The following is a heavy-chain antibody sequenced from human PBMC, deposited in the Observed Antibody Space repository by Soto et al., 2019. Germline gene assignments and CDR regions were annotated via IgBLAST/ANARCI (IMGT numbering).Heavy chain of an antibody. V-gene: IGHV3-53*01. CDR2: IYSGGST. Sequence: GGSLRLPCAASGFTVSSNYMGWVRQAPGKGLGWVSVIYSGGSTYYADSVKGRFTISRDNSKNTLYLQMNSLRAEDTAVYYCARSPLDFWSGYYYYYYGMDVWGQGTTVTVSS. D-gene: IGHD3-3*01. J-gene: IGHJ6*02. CDR1: GFTVSSNY. CDR3: ARSPLDFWSGYYYYYYGMDV.